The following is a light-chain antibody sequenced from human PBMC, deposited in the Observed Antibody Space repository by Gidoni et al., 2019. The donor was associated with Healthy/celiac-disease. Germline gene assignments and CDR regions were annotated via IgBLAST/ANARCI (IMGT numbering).Light chain of an antibody. J-gene: IGKJ3*01. Sequence: ELVLTQSPATLSLAPGERATLSGRASQSVSSYLAWYQQKPGQAPRLLIYDASNRATGIPARFSGSGSGTDFTLTISSLEPEDCAVYYCQQRSNWPPLFGPGTKVDIK. CDR2: DAS. V-gene: IGKV3-11*01. CDR3: QQRSNWPPL. CDR1: QSVSSY.